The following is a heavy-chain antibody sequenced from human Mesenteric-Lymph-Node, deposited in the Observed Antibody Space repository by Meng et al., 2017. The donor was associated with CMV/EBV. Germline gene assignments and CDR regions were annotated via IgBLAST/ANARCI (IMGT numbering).Heavy chain of an antibody. D-gene: IGHD3-22*01. Sequence: SETLSLTCTVSGGSITTNNYWGWIRQPPGKGLEWIGTIYYSGSTYYSPSLKSRVTISVDTSKNQFSLNLSSVTAADTAVYYCARPLYHYDSGAYYDNWFDPWGQGTLVTVSS. J-gene: IGHJ5*02. CDR2: IYYSGST. V-gene: IGHV4-39*01. CDR3: ARPLYHYDSGAYYDNWFDP. CDR1: GGSITTNNY.